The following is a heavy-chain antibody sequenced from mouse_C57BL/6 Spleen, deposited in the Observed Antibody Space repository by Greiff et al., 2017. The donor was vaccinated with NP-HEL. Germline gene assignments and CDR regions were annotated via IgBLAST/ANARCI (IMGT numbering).Heavy chain of an antibody. V-gene: IGHV1-52*01. CDR2: IDPSDSET. Sequence: VQLQQSGAELVRPGSSVKLSCKASGYTFTSYWMHWVKQRPIQGLEWIGNIDPSDSETHYNQKFKDKATLTVDKSSSTAYMQLSSLTSEDSAVYYCARGDGKGDSMDYWGQGTSVTVSS. D-gene: IGHD2-1*01. J-gene: IGHJ4*01. CDR3: ARGDGKGDSMDY. CDR1: GYTFTSYW.